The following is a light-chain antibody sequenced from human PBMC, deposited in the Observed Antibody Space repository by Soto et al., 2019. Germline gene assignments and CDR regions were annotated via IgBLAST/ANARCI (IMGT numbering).Light chain of an antibody. J-gene: IGKJ5*01. CDR1: QSVSSSY. CDR3: QQYGSPPTT. CDR2: GAS. V-gene: IGKV3-20*01. Sequence: EIVLTQSPGTLSLSPGERATISCLASQSVSSSYLAWYQQKPGQAPRLLIYGASSRATGIPDRFSGSGSGTDFTLTISRLEPEDFAVYSCQQYGSPPTTFGQGTRLEI.